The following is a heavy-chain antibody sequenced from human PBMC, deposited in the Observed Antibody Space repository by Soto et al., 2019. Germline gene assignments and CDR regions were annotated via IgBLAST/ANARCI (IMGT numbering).Heavy chain of an antibody. V-gene: IGHV4-59*01. D-gene: IGHD3-10*01. CDR3: TRATYYRYYFDV. CDR2: IYYSGTT. CDR1: GGSINNYY. J-gene: IGHJ4*01. Sequence: SETLSLTCTVSGGSINNYYLSWIRQSPGKGLEWIGYIYYSGTTNYNPSLKSRVTISIDRSENQFSLKVSSVTAADTAVYFCTRATYYRYYFDVWGHGTLVTSPQ.